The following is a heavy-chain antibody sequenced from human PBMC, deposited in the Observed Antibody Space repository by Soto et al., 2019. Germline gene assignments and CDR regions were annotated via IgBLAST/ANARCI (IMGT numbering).Heavy chain of an antibody. D-gene: IGHD3-3*01. CDR2: IDAGNGNT. V-gene: IGHV1-3*01. J-gene: IGHJ5*02. Sequence: GASVKVSCKASGYTFTSYPTHWVRQAPGQRLEWMGWIDAGNGNTKYSQKFRGRVTLTTDTSTSTAYMELRSLRSDDTAIYYCARDPHEFWTSYWFDPWGQGTPVTVSS. CDR3: ARDPHEFWTSYWFDP. CDR1: GYTFTSYP.